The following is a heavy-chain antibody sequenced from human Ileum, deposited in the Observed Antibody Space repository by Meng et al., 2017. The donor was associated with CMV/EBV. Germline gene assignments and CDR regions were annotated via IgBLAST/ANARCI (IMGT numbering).Heavy chain of an antibody. CDR2: ISAYNGNT. V-gene: IGHV1-18*01. CDR1: GGTFSSYA. CDR3: ARATLYYYYGMDV. Sequence: ASVKVSCKASGGTFSSYAISWVRQAPGQGLEWMGWISAYNGNTNYAQKLQGRVTMTTDTSTSTAYMELRSLRSDDTTVYYCARATLYYYYGMDVWGQGTTVTVSS. J-gene: IGHJ6*02.